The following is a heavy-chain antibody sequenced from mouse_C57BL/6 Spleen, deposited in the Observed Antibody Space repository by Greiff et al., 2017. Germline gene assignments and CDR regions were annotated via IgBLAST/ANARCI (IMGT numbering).Heavy chain of an antibody. CDR2: INPSSGYT. Sequence: VQLQQSGAELAKPGASVKLSCKASGYTFTSYWMHWVKQRPGPGLEWIGYINPSSGYTKYNQKFKDKATLTADKSSSTTYMQLSSLTYEESAVYDCARALGSSYFDYWGQGTTLTVSS. CDR1: GYTFTSYW. V-gene: IGHV1-7*01. J-gene: IGHJ2*01. D-gene: IGHD1-1*01. CDR3: ARALGSSYFDY.